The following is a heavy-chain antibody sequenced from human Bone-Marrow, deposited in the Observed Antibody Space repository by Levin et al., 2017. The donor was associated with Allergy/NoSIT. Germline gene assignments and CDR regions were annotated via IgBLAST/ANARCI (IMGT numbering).Heavy chain of an antibody. CDR2: IYYNGDT. J-gene: IGHJ6*02. V-gene: IGHV4-59*01. D-gene: IGHD1-7*01. CDR1: GTSISNYY. Sequence: TSETLSLTCTVSGTSISNYYWSWIRQPPGKGLEWIGYIYYNGDTNYNPSLKSRVTISLDTSKSQFSLNLSSVSAADTAVYYCARDKWNCYNDIGMDVWGQGTTVTVSS. CDR3: ARDKWNCYNDIGMDV.